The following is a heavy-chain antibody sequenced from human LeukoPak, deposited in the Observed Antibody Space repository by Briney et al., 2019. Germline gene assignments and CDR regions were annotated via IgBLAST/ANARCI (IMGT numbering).Heavy chain of an antibody. D-gene: IGHD2-8*01. CDR3: ARDVSPNGVVDY. Sequence: SETLSLTCTVSGDSISRGAYYWGWLRQPPGKGLEWIGSIYYSGSTYDNPSLKSRVTISVDTSRNQFSLKLSSVTAADTAVYYCARDVSPNGVVDYWGQGTLVTVSS. J-gene: IGHJ4*02. V-gene: IGHV4-39*07. CDR1: GDSISRGAYY. CDR2: IYYSGST.